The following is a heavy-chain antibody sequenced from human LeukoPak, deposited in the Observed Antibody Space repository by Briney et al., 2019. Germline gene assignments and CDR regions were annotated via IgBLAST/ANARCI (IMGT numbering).Heavy chain of an antibody. Sequence: VISYDGSNKYYADSVKGRFTISRDNSKNTLYLQMNSLRAEDTAVYYCAKDRCSGGSCYLDYWGQGTLVTVSS. CDR3: AKDRCSGGSCYLDY. V-gene: IGHV3-30*18. J-gene: IGHJ4*02. CDR2: ISYDGSNK. D-gene: IGHD2-15*01.